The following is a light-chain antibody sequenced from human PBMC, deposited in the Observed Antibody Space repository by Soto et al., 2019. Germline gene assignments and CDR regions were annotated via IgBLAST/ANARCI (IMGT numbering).Light chain of an antibody. CDR3: QQFSAVPT. V-gene: IGKV1-27*01. Sequence: DIQMTQSPSSLSASVGDRVTITCRASQAIYNYLAWYQQKPGKVPTLLISAASTLQSGVPSRFSGSASGTDFTLPISSLQPEAVATYYSQQFSAVPTFGGGTK. J-gene: IGKJ4*01. CDR1: QAIYNY. CDR2: AAS.